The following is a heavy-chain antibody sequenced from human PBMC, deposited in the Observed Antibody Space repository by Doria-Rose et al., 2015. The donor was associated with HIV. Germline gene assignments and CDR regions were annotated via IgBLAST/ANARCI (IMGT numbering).Heavy chain of an antibody. Sequence: QITLKESGPVLVKPTETLTLTCTVSGVSLSSPGMGVSWIRQPPGKALEWLANIFSDDERSYKTSLKSRLTITRCTSKSQVVLTMTDMDPVDTATYYGARIKSSRWYRKYYFDFWGQGALVIVSA. J-gene: IGHJ4*02. V-gene: IGHV2-26*01. D-gene: IGHD6-13*01. CDR3: ARIKSSRWYRKYYFDF. CDR1: GVSLSSPGMG. CDR2: IFSDDER.